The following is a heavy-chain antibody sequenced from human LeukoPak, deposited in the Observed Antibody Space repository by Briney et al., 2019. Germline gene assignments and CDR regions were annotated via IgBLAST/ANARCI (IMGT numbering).Heavy chain of an antibody. D-gene: IGHD3-22*01. CDR2: ISGSGAYT. V-gene: IGHV3-23*01. CDR3: AKDGKRIAMIGVVRRGHYFDY. Sequence: GGTLRLSCAASGFTFSNYGMSWVRQAPGKGLEWVSAISGSGAYTYYADSVKGRFTISRDVSKNTLYLQMNSLRAEDTAVYYCAKDGKRIAMIGVVRRGHYFDYWGQGSLVTVSS. J-gene: IGHJ4*02. CDR1: GFTFSNYG.